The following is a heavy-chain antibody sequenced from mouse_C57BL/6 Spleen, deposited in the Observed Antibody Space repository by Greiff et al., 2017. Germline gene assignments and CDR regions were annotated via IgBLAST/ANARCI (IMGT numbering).Heavy chain of an antibody. CDR2: ISSGGDYI. CDR1: GFTFSSYA. Sequence: EVQGVESGEGLVKPGGSLKLSCAASGFTFSSYAMSWVRQTPEKRLEWVAYISSGGDYIYYADTVKGRFTISRDNARNTLYLQMSSLKSEDTAMYYCTRDRYYGSLWYFDVWGTGTTVTVSS. CDR3: TRDRYYGSLWYFDV. D-gene: IGHD1-1*01. V-gene: IGHV5-9-1*02. J-gene: IGHJ1*03.